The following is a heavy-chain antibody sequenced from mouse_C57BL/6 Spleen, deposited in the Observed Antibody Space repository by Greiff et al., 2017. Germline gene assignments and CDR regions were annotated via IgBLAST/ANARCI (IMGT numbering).Heavy chain of an antibody. V-gene: IGHV1-82*01. D-gene: IGHD3-2*01. CDR1: GYAFSSSW. CDR3: ARDSWAY. CDR2: IYPGDGDT. J-gene: IGHJ3*01. Sequence: VKLMESGPELVKPGASVKISCKASGYAFSSSWMNWVRQRPGKGLEWIGRIYPGDGDTNYNGKFKGKATLTADKSSSTAYMQLSSLTSEDSAVYFCARDSWAYWGQGTLVTVSA.